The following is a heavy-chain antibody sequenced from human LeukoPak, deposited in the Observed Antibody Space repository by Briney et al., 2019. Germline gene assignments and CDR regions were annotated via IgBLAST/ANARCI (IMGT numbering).Heavy chain of an antibody. CDR2: ISYDGPNK. CDR1: GFTFSTYG. D-gene: IGHD6-13*01. Sequence: GRSLRLSCAASGFTFSTYGMHWVRQAPGKGLEWVAVISYDGPNKYYADSVKGRFTISRDNAKKSLSLQMNSLRADDTAVYYCARGYSSSWYLDWGQGTLVTVSS. CDR3: ARGYSSSWYLD. V-gene: IGHV3-30*03. J-gene: IGHJ4*02.